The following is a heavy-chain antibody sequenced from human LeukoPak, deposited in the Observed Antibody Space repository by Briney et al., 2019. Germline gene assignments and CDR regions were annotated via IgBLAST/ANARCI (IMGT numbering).Heavy chain of an antibody. CDR3: AKDETYDSSGYPVY. V-gene: IGHV3-9*01. Sequence: TGGSPRLSCAASGCTFDDYAMHWVRQAPGKGLEWVSGISWNSGSIGYADSVKGRFTISRDNAKNSLYLQMNSLRAEDTALYYCAKDETYDSSGYPVYWGQGTLVTVSS. CDR1: GCTFDDYA. J-gene: IGHJ4*02. D-gene: IGHD3-22*01. CDR2: ISWNSGSI.